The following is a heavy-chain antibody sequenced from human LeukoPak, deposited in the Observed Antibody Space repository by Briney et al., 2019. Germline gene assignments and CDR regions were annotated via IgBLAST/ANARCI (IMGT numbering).Heavy chain of an antibody. CDR3: ARAPRNSSTMLDY. Sequence: GASVKVSCKASGYTFTSYGISWVRQAPGQGLEWMGLTNPDGGSTAYAHRFQGRVIMTRDTSTSTAYMDLSSLRSEDTAVYHCARAPRNSSTMLDYWGQGTLVTVSS. D-gene: IGHD1-14*01. V-gene: IGHV1-18*01. CDR1: GYTFTSYG. J-gene: IGHJ4*02. CDR2: TNPDGGST.